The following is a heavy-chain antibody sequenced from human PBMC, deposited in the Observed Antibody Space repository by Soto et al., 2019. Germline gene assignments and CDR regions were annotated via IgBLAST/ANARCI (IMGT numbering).Heavy chain of an antibody. D-gene: IGHD5-12*01. CDR3: ARESVEGRHGYLWQGFDY. Sequence: PGGSLRLSCAASGFTFSSYAMHWVRQAPGKGLEWVAVISYDGSNKYYADSVKGRFTISRDNSKNTLYLQMNSLRAEDTAVYYCARESVEGRHGYLWQGFDYWGQGTLVTVSS. CDR2: ISYDGSNK. CDR1: GFTFSSYA. V-gene: IGHV3-30-3*01. J-gene: IGHJ4*02.